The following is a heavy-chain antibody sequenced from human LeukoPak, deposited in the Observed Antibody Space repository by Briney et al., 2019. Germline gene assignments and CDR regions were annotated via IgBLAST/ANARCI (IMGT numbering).Heavy chain of an antibody. Sequence: RASVKVSCKASGFTFSSSAMKWVRQARGQRLEWIGWIVVGRGNTNYAQRFQQRVTITRDMSTSTAYMELSSLTSEDTAVYYCAADPRNGRMYDAWGQGTLVTVSS. CDR2: IVVGRGNT. CDR1: GFTFSSSA. CDR3: AADPRNGRMYDA. V-gene: IGHV1-58*02. D-gene: IGHD2-8*01. J-gene: IGHJ5*02.